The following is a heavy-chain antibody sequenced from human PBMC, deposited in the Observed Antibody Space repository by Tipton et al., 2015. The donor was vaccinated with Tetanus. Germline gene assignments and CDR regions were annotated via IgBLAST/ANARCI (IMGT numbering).Heavy chain of an antibody. D-gene: IGHD6-25*01. V-gene: IGHV3-23*01. CDR2: IGGSGGAS. Sequence: LSLTCAVSGGSLSGHFWSWVRQPPGKGLECVSAIGGSGGASYYADSVKGRFTISRDNSKSTLYLQVHSLRVEDTAIYFCAKGRAAATYFFDYWGQGTPVTVSS. CDR1: GGSLSGHF. J-gene: IGHJ4*02. CDR3: AKGRAAATYFFDY.